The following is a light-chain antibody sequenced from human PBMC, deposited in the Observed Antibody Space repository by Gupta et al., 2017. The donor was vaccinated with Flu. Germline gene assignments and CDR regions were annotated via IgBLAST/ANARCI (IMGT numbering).Light chain of an antibody. CDR2: RND. CDR1: GSDIGSNH. J-gene: IGLJ3*02. Sequence: QSVVTQPPSASGTPGQRVTISCSGSGSDIGSNHVHWYQQLPGMAHKLLSYRNDQRPSGVPDRFSGSKSGTSASLAISGLRSEEEADYYWAAWDDSLTGLWVFGGGTKLTVL. CDR3: AAWDDSLTGLWV. V-gene: IGLV1-47*01.